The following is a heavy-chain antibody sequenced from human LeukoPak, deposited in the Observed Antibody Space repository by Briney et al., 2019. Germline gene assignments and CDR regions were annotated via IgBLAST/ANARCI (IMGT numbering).Heavy chain of an antibody. V-gene: IGHV1-69*01. CDR3: ARDVIMGYEQGWFDP. CDR2: ILPVFGTS. J-gene: IGHJ5*02. D-gene: IGHD2-8*01. CDR1: GGTYNNYA. Sequence: SVKVSCKASGGTYNNYAITWVRQAPGQGLEWVGGILPVFGTSNYAQRFQGRVTITADESTGTTYMELSSLRSEDTAVYYCARDVIMGYEQGWFDPWGQGTLVTVSS.